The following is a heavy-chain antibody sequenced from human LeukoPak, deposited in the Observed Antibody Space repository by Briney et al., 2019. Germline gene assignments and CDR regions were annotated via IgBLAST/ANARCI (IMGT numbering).Heavy chain of an antibody. Sequence: SETLSLTCTVSGTSLTSYALSWIRQPPGKGLEWICDIYHSGSSSYNASLKRRVTISVHTSKNQFSLNLNSVTAADTALYYCVGRLEWERERDQSFDIWGQGTMVTVSS. D-gene: IGHD1-26*01. J-gene: IGHJ3*02. CDR1: GTSLTSYA. V-gene: IGHV4-59*01. CDR2: IYHSGSS. CDR3: VGRLEWERERDQSFDI.